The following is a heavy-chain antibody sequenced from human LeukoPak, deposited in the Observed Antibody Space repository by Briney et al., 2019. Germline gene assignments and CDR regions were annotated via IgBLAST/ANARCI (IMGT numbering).Heavy chain of an antibody. CDR1: GCSFSSYA. CDR2: ISGSGGDT. D-gene: IGHD2/OR15-2a*01. CDR3: AKRPSSTTSGWFDP. V-gene: IGHV3-23*01. Sequence: GGSLRLSCAASGCSFSSYAMSWVRQAPGKGLEWVSSISGSGGDTYYADSVKGRFTVSRDNSKNTLYLQMNSLRAEDTAVYYCAKRPSSTTSGWFDPWGQGTLVTVSS. J-gene: IGHJ5*02.